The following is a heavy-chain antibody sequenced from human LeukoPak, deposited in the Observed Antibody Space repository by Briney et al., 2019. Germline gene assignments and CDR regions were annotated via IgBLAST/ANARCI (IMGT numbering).Heavy chain of an antibody. D-gene: IGHD3-10*01. J-gene: IGHJ5*02. V-gene: IGHV3-21*01. CDR3: ARAGRFTEGSNWFDP. Sequence: KSGGSLRLSCAASGFTFSSYSMNWVRQAPGKGLEWVSSISSSSSYIYYADSVKGRFTISRDNAKNSLYLQMNSLRAEDTAVYYCARAGRFTEGSNWFDPWGQGTLVTVSS. CDR1: GFTFSSYS. CDR2: ISSSSSYI.